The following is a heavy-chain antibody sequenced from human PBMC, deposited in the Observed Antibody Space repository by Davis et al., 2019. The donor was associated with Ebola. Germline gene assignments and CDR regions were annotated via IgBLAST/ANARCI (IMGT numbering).Heavy chain of an antibody. CDR1: GFTFSSYS. Sequence: GESLKISCAASGFTFSSYSMNWVRQAPGKGLEWVSSISSSSSYIYYADSVKGRFTISRDNAKNSLYLQMNSLRAEDTAVYYCARVGEGGIQTDYYYYGMDVWGQGTTVTVSS. D-gene: IGHD3-16*01. V-gene: IGHV3-21*04. CDR2: ISSSSSYI. J-gene: IGHJ6*02. CDR3: ARVGEGGIQTDYYYYGMDV.